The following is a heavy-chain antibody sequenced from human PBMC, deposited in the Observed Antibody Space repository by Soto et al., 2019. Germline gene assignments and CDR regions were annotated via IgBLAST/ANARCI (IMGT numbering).Heavy chain of an antibody. CDR2: IKQDGSEK. J-gene: IGHJ4*02. CDR3: ARDVRDYDILAGLHYYFDS. CDR1: EFAFSGYW. D-gene: IGHD3-9*01. Sequence: HPGGSLRLSCAASEFAFSGYWMSWVRQAPGKGLEWVANIKQDGSEKSYVDSVKGRFTISRDNAKNSLYLQMNSLRAEDTAVYFCARDVRDYDILAGLHYYFDSWGQGTLVTVSS. V-gene: IGHV3-7*01.